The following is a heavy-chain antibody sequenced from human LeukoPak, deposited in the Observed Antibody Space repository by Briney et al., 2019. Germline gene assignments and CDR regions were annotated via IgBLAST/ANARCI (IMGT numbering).Heavy chain of an antibody. D-gene: IGHD1-26*01. J-gene: IGHJ4*02. CDR1: GFTFSSYA. V-gene: IGHV3-23*01. CDR2: ISGSGGST. CDR3: ARDSKRRGSYSDY. Sequence: GGSLRLSCAASGFTFSSYAMSWVRQAPGKGLEWVSGISGSGGSTYYADSVKGRFTISRDNSKNTLYLQMNSLRAEDTAVYYCARDSKRRGSYSDYWGQGTLVTVSS.